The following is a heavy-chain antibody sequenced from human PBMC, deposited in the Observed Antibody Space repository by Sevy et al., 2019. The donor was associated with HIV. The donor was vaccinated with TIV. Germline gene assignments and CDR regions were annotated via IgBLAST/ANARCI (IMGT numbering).Heavy chain of an antibody. CDR3: ARDKVYYDIGGYLH. Sequence: GGSLRLSCAASGFTFNYYSMTWVRQAPGKGLEWVSSISSGSSYINYADSVKGRFTISRDNAKNSLYLQMNSLRAEDTAVYYCARDKVYYDIGGYLHWGQGTLVTVSS. D-gene: IGHD3-22*01. J-gene: IGHJ4*02. CDR2: ISSGSSYI. V-gene: IGHV3-21*01. CDR1: GFTFNYYS.